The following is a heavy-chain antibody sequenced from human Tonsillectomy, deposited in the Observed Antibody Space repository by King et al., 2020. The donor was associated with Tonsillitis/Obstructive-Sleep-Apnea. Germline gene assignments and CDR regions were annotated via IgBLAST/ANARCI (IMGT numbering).Heavy chain of an antibody. J-gene: IGHJ4*02. CDR2: IRSKANSYAT. D-gene: IGHD2-2*01. CDR1: GFTFSGSA. CDR3: TRRDCSSTSCSDY. Sequence: VQLVESGGGLVQPGGSLTLSCAASGFTFSGSAMHWVRQASGNGLEWVGRIRSKANSYATAYAASVKGRFTISRDDSKNTAYLQMNSLKTEDTAVYYCTRRDCSSTSCSDYWGQGTLVTVSS. V-gene: IGHV3-73*01.